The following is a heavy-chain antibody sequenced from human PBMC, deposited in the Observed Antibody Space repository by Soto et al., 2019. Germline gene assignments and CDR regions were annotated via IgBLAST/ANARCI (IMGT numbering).Heavy chain of an antibody. CDR3: ARVGGYSNYSRFSY. J-gene: IGHJ4*02. CDR2: IYPGDSDT. V-gene: IGHV5-51*01. Sequence: GESLKISCKGSGYKFTNYWLGWVRQMPGKGPEWMGIIYPGDSDTNYNPSLKSRVTISVDTSKNQFSLKLSSVTAADTAVYYCARVGGYSNYSRFSYWGQGTLVTVSS. D-gene: IGHD4-4*01. CDR1: GYKFTNYW.